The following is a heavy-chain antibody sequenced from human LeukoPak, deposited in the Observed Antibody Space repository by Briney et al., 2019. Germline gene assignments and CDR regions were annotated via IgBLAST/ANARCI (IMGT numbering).Heavy chain of an antibody. CDR1: GFIASSNY. CDR2: IYSGGTT. V-gene: IGHV3-53*01. D-gene: IGHD1/OR15-1a*01. CDR3: ATGGRSGVALEQ. Sequence: GGSLRLSCVVSGFIASSNYMSWVRQAPGKGLEWISLIYSGGTTYYADSVMGRFTISRDNSKTTLFLQMNSLKAEDTAVYYCATGGRSGVALEQWGQGTLVTVSS. J-gene: IGHJ4*02.